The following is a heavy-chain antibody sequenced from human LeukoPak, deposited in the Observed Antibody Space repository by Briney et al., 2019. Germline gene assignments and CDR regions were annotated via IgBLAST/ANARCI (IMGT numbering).Heavy chain of an antibody. V-gene: IGHV4-34*01. J-gene: IGHJ6*03. D-gene: IGHD3-3*01. CDR2: INHSGST. CDR3: ARGRYDFWSGYYDYYYYYYMDV. Sequence: SETLSLTCAVYGGSFSGYYWSWIRQPPGKGLEWTGEINHSGSTNYNPSPKSRVTISVDTSKNQFSLKLSSVTAADTAVYYCARGRYDFWSGYYDYYYYYYMDVWGKGTTVTVSS. CDR1: GGSFSGYY.